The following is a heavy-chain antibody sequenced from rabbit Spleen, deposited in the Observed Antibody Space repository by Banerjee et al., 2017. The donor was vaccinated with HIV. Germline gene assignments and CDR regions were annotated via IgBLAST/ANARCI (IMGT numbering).Heavy chain of an antibody. CDR2: IDTGSRDFT. D-gene: IGHD1-1*01. Sequence: ASLTLTCTASGFDFSNYNFMCWVRQAPGKGLEWIACIDTGSRDFTYYASWAKGRFTISKTSSTTVTLQMTSLTAADTATYFCARDLVAVIGWNFNLWGPGTLVTVS. CDR3: ARDLVAVIGWNFNL. V-gene: IGHV1S40*01. CDR1: GFDFSNYNF. J-gene: IGHJ4*01.